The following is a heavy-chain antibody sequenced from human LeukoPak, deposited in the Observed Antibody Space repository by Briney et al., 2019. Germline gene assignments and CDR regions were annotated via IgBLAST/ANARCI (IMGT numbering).Heavy chain of an antibody. V-gene: IGHV4-34*01. J-gene: IGHJ4*02. D-gene: IGHD4-11*01. CDR2: INHSGST. CDR1: GGSLSGYY. Sequence: PSETLSLTCAVYGGSLSGYYWSWIRQPPGKGLEWIGEINHSGSTNYNPSLKSRVTISVDTSKNQFSLKLSSVTAADTAVYYCVRYTVYFDYWGQGTLVTVSS. CDR3: VRYTVYFDY.